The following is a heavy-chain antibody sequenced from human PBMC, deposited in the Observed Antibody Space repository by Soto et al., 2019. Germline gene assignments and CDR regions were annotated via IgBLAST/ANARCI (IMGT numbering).Heavy chain of an antibody. Sequence: ASVKATSKASGLTLTGYDRHWVRQATGQGLEWMGWMNPNNGYTGYAQRFQGRVTMTTNTSIRAVYMELSSLTSEDAAVYYCARGGISARKSFDYWGQGTLVTVSS. CDR3: ARGGISARKSFDY. D-gene: IGHD6-6*01. J-gene: IGHJ4*02. V-gene: IGHV1-8*01. CDR2: MNPNNGYT. CDR1: GLTLTGYD.